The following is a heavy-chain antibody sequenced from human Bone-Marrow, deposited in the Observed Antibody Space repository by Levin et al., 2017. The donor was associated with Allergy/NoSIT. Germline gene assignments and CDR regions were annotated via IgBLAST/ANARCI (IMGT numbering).Heavy chain of an antibody. CDR1: GGPISSYY. J-gene: IGHJ4*02. D-gene: IGHD1-26*01. CDR2: IYYRGSGSA. CDR3: ALSGGATMDH. V-gene: IGHV4-59*01. Sequence: SETLSLTCTVSGGPISSYYWSWIRQPPGGGLEWLGFIYYRGSGSATYNPSLKSRVTISVTPSKNQFSLNLRSVTATDTAVYYCALSGGATMDHWGQGTLVTVSS.